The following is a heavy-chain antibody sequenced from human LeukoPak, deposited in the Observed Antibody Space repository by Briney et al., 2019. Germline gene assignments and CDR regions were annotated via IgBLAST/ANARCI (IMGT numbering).Heavy chain of an antibody. CDR3: ATTSGSYFFDSDY. CDR1: GFTFSSYG. J-gene: IGHJ4*02. Sequence: GGTLRLSCAASGFTFSSYGMSWVRQAPGKGLEWVSAISGSGGSTYYADSVKGRFTISRDNSKNTLYLQMNSLRAEDTAVYYCATTSGSYFFDSDYWGQGTLVTVSS. CDR2: ISGSGGST. V-gene: IGHV3-23*01. D-gene: IGHD3-10*01.